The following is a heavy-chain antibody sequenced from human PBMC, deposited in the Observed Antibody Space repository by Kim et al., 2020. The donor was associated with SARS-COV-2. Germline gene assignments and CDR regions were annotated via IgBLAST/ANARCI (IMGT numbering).Heavy chain of an antibody. Sequence: ASVKVSCKASGYTFTGYYMHWVRQAPGQGLEWMGRINPNSGGTNYAQKFQGRVTMTRDTSISTAYMELSRLRSDDTAVYYCARESHVAARPGEYFQHWGQGTLVTVSS. D-gene: IGHD6-6*01. CDR2: INPNSGGT. CDR1: GYTFTGYY. J-gene: IGHJ1*01. CDR3: ARESHVAARPGEYFQH. V-gene: IGHV1-2*06.